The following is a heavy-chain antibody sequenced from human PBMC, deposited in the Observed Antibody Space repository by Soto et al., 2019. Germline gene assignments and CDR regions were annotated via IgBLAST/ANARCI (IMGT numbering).Heavy chain of an antibody. V-gene: IGHV1-18*04. Sequence: ASVKVSCKASGYTFTSYGISWLRQAPGQGLEWMGWISAYNGNTNYAQKLQGRVTMTTDTSTSTAYMELRSLRSDDTAVYYCARDRGSTSSDRSDPWGQGTLVTVSS. CDR2: ISAYNGNT. CDR1: GYTFTSYG. J-gene: IGHJ5*02. CDR3: ARDRGSTSSDRSDP. D-gene: IGHD2-2*01.